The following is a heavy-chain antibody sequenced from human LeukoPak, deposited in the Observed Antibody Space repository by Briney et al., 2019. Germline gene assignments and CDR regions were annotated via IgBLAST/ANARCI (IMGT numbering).Heavy chain of an antibody. J-gene: IGHJ4*02. V-gene: IGHV4-59*01. CDR1: GGSISSYY. D-gene: IGHD2-2*01. Sequence: SETLSLTCTVSGGSISSYYWSWIRQPPGKGLEWIGYIYYSGSTNYNPSLKSRVTISVDTSKNQFSLKLSSVTADDTAVYSCARDYCSGSSCYFDYWGQGTLVTVSS. CDR3: ARDYCSGSSCYFDY. CDR2: IYYSGST.